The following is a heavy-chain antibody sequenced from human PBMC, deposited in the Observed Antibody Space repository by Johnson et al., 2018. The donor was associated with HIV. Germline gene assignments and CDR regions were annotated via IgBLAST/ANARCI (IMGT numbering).Heavy chain of an antibody. Sequence: QVQLVESGGGVVQPGRSLRLSCAASGFTFSSYAMHWVRQAPGKGLEWVAVISYDGSNKYYADSVKGRFTISRDNSKNTLYLQMNSLRAEDTAVYYGARALEVGATTANEAFDIWGQGTMVTVSS. D-gene: IGHD1-26*01. CDR2: ISYDGSNK. CDR3: ARALEVGATTANEAFDI. CDR1: GFTFSSYA. J-gene: IGHJ3*02. V-gene: IGHV3-30-3*01.